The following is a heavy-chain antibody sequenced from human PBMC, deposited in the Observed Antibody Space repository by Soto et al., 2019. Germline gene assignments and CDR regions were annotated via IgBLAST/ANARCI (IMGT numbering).Heavy chain of an antibody. V-gene: IGHV4-34*01. CDR1: GESFSGYY. J-gene: IGHJ4*02. CDR2: INHSGST. D-gene: IGHD2-15*01. Sequence: QVQLQQWGAGLLKPSETLSLTCAVYGESFSGYYWSWIRQPPGKGLEWIGEINHSGSTNYNPSLKSRVTISVDTSKNQFSLKLSSVTAADPAVYYCALVVAGPDYWGQGTLVTVSS. CDR3: ALVVAGPDY.